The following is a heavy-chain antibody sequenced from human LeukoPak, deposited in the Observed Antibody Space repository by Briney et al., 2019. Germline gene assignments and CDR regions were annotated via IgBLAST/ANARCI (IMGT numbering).Heavy chain of an antibody. CDR1: GGSISSYY. V-gene: IGHV4-59*12. Sequence: SETLSLTCTVSGGSISSYYWSWIRQPPGKGLEWIGYIYYSGNTNYNPSLKSRVTISVDTSKNQFSLKLSSVTAADTAVYYCARRPDDSSGYYYEWGAFDIWGRGTMVTVSS. CDR2: IYYSGNT. CDR3: ARRPDDSSGYYYEWGAFDI. D-gene: IGHD3-22*01. J-gene: IGHJ3*02.